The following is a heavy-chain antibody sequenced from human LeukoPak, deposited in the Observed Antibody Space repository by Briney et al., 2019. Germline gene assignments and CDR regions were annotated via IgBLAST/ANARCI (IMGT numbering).Heavy chain of an antibody. V-gene: IGHV3-53*01. Sequence: GGSLRLSCAASGFTVSRNYMTWVRQAPGKGLEWVSVLYSGGDTYYADSVKGRFTISRDNAKNSLYLQMNSLRAEDTAVYYCASRSGSYSNWFDPWGQGTLVTVSS. J-gene: IGHJ5*02. CDR3: ASRSGSYSNWFDP. CDR2: LYSGGDT. CDR1: GFTVSRNY. D-gene: IGHD3-10*01.